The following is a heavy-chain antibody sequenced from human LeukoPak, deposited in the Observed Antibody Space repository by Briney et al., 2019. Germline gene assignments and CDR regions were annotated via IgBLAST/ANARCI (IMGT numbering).Heavy chain of an antibody. CDR1: GDSISSSSYY. V-gene: IGHV4-39*02. CDR2: IYYSGST. CDR3: ARNVRYYGSGSYFDY. Sequence: PSETLSLTCTVSGDSISSSSYYSGWIRQPPGKGLEWIGSIYYSGSTYYNPSLKSRVTISVDTSKNHFSLKLTSVTAADTAVYYCARNVRYYGSGSYFDYWGQGTLVTVSS. D-gene: IGHD3-10*01. J-gene: IGHJ4*02.